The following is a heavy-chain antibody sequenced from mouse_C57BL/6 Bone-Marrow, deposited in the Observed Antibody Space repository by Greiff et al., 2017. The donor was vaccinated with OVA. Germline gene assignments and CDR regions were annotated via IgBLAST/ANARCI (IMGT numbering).Heavy chain of an antibody. CDR2: ISDGGSYT. J-gene: IGHJ1*03. Sequence: VQLQQSGGGLVKPGGSLKLSCAASGFTFSSYAMSWVRQTPEKRLEWVATISDGGSYTYYPDNVKGRFTISRDNAKNNLYLQMSHLKSEDTAMYYCATHWYFDVWGTGTTVTVSS. CDR1: GFTFSSYA. V-gene: IGHV5-4*01. CDR3: ATHWYFDV.